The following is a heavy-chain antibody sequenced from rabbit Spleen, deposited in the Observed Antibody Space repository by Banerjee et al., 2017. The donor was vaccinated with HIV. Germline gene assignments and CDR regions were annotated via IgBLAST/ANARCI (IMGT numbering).Heavy chain of an antibody. CDR2: IYVGRGST. Sequence: QEQLEESGGGLVKPEGSLTLTCTASGFTISSYYYMCWVRQAPGKGLEWIGCIYVGRGSTHYANWAKGRVTMYKTSSTTVTLQLTSLTAADTATYFCARSGHVNGDYIWDLWGPGTLVTVS. CDR1: GFTISSYYY. J-gene: IGHJ4*01. V-gene: IGHV1S45*01. D-gene: IGHD1-1*01. CDR3: ARSGHVNGDYIWDL.